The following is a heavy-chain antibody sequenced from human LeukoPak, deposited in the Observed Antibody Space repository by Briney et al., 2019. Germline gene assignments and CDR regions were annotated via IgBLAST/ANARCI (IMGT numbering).Heavy chain of an antibody. CDR2: ISRSSSSA. V-gene: IGHV3-48*04. D-gene: IGHD1-26*01. CDR3: TRGSQWELLGSCDY. CDR1: GFTFTTYS. J-gene: IGHJ4*02. Sequence: PGGSLRLSCAASGFTFTTYSMIWVRQAPGKGLEWVSYISRSSSSAHYADSVKGRFTISRDNAKNSVYLQMNSLRAEDTAVYYCTRGSQWELLGSCDYWGQGTLVSVSS.